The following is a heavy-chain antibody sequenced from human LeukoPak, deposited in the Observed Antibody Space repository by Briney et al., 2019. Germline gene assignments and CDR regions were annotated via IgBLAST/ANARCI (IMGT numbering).Heavy chain of an antibody. V-gene: IGHV3-23*01. J-gene: IGHJ4*02. CDR3: AGIAVAALDY. D-gene: IGHD6-19*01. CDR2: ISGSGDNT. Sequence: GTLRLSFAASGFAFSNYGMNWVRQAPGKGLEWVSTISGSGDNTYYAESVKGRFTISRDNAKNSLYLQMNSLRAEDTAVYYCAGIAVAALDYWGQGTLVTVSS. CDR1: GFAFSNYG.